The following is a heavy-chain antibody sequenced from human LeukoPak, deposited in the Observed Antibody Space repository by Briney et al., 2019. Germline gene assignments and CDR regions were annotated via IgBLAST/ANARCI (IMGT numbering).Heavy chain of an antibody. D-gene: IGHD3-22*01. V-gene: IGHV3-23*01. CDR1: GFTFSSYA. CDR3: AKGSYYDSSGSFYFDY. Sequence: PGGSLRLSCAASGFTFSSYAMSWVRQAPGKGLEWVSGISGSGDNTYYADSVKGRFTISRDNSKNTPYVQVNSLGTEDTAAYYCAKGSYYDSSGSFYFDYWGQGTRVTVSS. CDR2: ISGSGDNT. J-gene: IGHJ4*02.